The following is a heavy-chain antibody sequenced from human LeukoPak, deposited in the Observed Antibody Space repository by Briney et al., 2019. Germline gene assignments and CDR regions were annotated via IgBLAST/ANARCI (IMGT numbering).Heavy chain of an antibody. J-gene: IGHJ6*02. CDR3: ARGPITTVRGVSYYYGMDV. CDR2: IIPIFGTA. Sequence: GASVKVSCKASGGTFSSYAISWVRQAPGQGLEWMGGIIPIFGTANYAQKFQGRVTITADESTSTAYMELSSLRSEDTAVYYCARGPITTVRGVSYYYGMDVWGQGTTVTVSS. CDR1: GGTFSSYA. D-gene: IGHD3-10*01. V-gene: IGHV1-69*13.